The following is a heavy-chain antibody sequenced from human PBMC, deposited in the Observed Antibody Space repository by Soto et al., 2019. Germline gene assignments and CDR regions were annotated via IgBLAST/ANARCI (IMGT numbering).Heavy chain of an antibody. Sequence: QLLLQESGPGLVKPSETLSLTCTVSGGSILDRTYYWAWIRQSPGKGLEWIGTIFYSGGTFYTPSLKSRVTMSVDTSNHQFSLRLSSVTAADTAVYYCARQASGYYYGWFDPWGQGTLVTVSS. J-gene: IGHJ5*02. D-gene: IGHD3-22*01. CDR1: GGSILDRTYY. CDR3: ARQASGYYYGWFDP. V-gene: IGHV4-39*01. CDR2: IFYSGGT.